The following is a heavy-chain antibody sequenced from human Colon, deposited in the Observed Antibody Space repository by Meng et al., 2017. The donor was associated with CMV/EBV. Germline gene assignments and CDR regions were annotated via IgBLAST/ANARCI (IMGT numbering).Heavy chain of an antibody. CDR1: SGSISSSDYY. D-gene: IGHD2-8*01. V-gene: IGHV4-39*01. CDR2: IFHSGAT. J-gene: IGHJ4*02. CDR3: ARQSRHNGGPRHVDY. Sequence: SETLSLTCTVSSGSISSSDYYWGWFRQPPGKGLEWIGSIFHSGATYYNASVSSRLTISVDTSTAQFSLNLTSAIATDTAVYYCARQSRHNGGPRHVDYWGQGTLVTVSS.